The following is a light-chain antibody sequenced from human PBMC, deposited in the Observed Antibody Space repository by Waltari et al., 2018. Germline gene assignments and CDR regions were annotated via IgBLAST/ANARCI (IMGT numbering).Light chain of an antibody. Sequence: EIVLTQSPGTLYLSPGERATLSCRASQSVSSSYLAWYQQKPGQAPRLLIYGASSRATGIPDSFSASGSATDFTLTISRLEPEDFAVYYCQQYGSSFTFGPGTKVDIK. J-gene: IGKJ3*01. CDR3: QQYGSSFT. V-gene: IGKV3-20*01. CDR2: GAS. CDR1: QSVSSSY.